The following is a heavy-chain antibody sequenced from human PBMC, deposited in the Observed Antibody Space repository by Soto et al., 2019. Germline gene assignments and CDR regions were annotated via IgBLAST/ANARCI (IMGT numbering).Heavy chain of an antibody. CDR1: GVTFNNYW. CDR3: VGKRDA. CDR2: IKPDGSAK. V-gene: IGHV3-7*01. D-gene: IGHD7-27*01. Sequence: GGSLRLSCAASGVTFNNYWMNWVRQAPGKGLEWVANIKPDGSAKYYVDSVKGRFTISRDNAKDSLYVQMNSLRADDTAVYYCVGKRDAWGKGTRVTVSS. J-gene: IGHJ6*03.